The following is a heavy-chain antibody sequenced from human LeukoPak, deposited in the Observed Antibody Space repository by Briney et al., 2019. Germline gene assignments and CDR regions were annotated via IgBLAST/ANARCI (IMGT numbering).Heavy chain of an antibody. D-gene: IGHD4-17*01. CDR3: ARGAGDYGDGLDP. J-gene: IGHJ5*02. CDR2: INPSGGST. Sequence: ASVKVSCKASGYTFTSYYMHWVRQAPGQGLEWMGIINPSGGSTSYAQKFQGRVTFTRHTSISTAYMELSSLRSEDTAVYYCARGAGDYGDGLDPWGQGTLVTVSS. CDR1: GYTFTSYY. V-gene: IGHV1-46*01.